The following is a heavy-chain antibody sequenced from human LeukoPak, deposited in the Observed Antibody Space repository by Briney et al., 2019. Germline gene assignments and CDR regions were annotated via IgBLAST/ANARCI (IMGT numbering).Heavy chain of an antibody. CDR2: INQDGTEK. Sequence: GESLRLSCVASGFSFNTYWMSWVRQAPGEGLEWVANINQDGTEKYYVDSVKGRFIISRDYGKNSLYLQMDSLRVEDTAVYYCAKLAKYFYGSETFYFFEHWGQGTPVTASS. V-gene: IGHV3-7*01. CDR1: GFSFNTYW. D-gene: IGHD3-10*01. CDR3: AKLAKYFYGSETFYFFEH. J-gene: IGHJ4*02.